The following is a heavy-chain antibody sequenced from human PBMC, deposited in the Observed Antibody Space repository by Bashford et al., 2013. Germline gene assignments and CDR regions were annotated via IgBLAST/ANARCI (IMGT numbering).Heavy chain of an antibody. J-gene: IGHJ6*02. CDR2: IYPGDSDT. V-gene: IGHV5-51*01. CDR1: RDNFNTYW. D-gene: IGHD6-25*01. Sequence: GESLKISCQGSRDNFNTYWIVWVRQMPGKGLEWMGIIYPGDSDTRYSPSFQGQVTISVDKSISTAYLQMNSLRGEDTAVYYCARIGFAALAYGMDVWGQGTTVTVSS. CDR3: ARIGFAALAYGMDV.